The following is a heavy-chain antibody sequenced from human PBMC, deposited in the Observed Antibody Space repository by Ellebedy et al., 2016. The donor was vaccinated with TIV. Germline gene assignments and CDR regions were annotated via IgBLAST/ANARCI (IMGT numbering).Heavy chain of an antibody. D-gene: IGHD1-26*01. V-gene: IGHV3-53*01. Sequence: PGGSLRLSCAVSGFTVINHYFTWVRQAPGRGLECVSIIDIGDTANYADSVKGRFTISRDSSQNTLFLQMTSLTIDDTAVYYSAAHLREGHYHGLDVWGPGTTVTVSS. CDR1: GFTVINHY. CDR3: AAHLREGHYHGLDV. CDR2: IDIGDTA. J-gene: IGHJ6*02.